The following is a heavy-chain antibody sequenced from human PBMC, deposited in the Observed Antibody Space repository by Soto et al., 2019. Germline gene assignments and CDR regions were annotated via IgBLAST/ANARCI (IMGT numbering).Heavy chain of an antibody. D-gene: IGHD3-22*01. J-gene: IGHJ4*02. V-gene: IGHV4-39*01. CDR3: ARDYDSSGDY. CDR2: IYYSGST. Sequence: QLQLQESGPGLVKPSETLSLTGTVSGGSISTSSYYWGWIRQPPGKGLGWIGSIYYSGSTYYNPSIKSRVTISVDTSTTQCSLKLSSVNAADTAVYYCARDYDSSGDYWGQGTLVTVSS. CDR1: GGSISTSSYY.